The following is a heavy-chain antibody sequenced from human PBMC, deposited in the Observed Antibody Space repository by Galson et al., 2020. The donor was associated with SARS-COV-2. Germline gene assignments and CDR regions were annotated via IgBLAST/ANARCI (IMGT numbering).Heavy chain of an antibody. J-gene: IGHJ4*02. V-gene: IGHV2-5*02. D-gene: IGHD6-13*01. CDR1: GFSLSTTAVG. Sequence: SGPTLAKPPQPLPLTCPFSGFSLSTTAVGVGWLRPPPGTALEWLALIYWDDDKRYSPSLKSRLTITKDTSKNQVVLTMTNMEPVDTATYYCAFGSSSWDGVSDWGQGTLVTVSS. CDR3: AFGSSSWDGVSD. CDR2: IYWDDDK.